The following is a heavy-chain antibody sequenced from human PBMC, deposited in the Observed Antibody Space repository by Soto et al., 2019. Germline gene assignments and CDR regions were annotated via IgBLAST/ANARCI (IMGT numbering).Heavy chain of an antibody. CDR3: AKLGPYGSESYSFRYNWIDP. CDR1: GFSVSSSH. J-gene: IGHJ5*02. D-gene: IGHD3-10*01. V-gene: IGHV3-53*01. CDR2: IYSGGAT. Sequence: EVQLVDSGGGLIQPGGSLRLSCAASGFSVSSSHMIWVRQAPGKGLEWVSVIYSGGATYYAVSVKGRFTISRDRSKNTVYLQMDGLRTEDPAVYHCAKLGPYGSESYSFRYNWIDPWGQGTLVTVSS.